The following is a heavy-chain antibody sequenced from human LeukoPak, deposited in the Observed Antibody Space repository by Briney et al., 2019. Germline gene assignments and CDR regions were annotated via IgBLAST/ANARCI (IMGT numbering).Heavy chain of an antibody. CDR2: INPSGGST. CDR3: ARDSCGGDCYDAFDI. Sequence: GASVKVSCKASGYTFTSYYMHWVRQAPGQGLEWMGIINPSGGSTSYAQKFQGRVTMTRDTSTSTVYMELSSLRSEDTAVYYCARDSCGGDCYDAFDIWGQGTMVTVSS. V-gene: IGHV1-46*01. CDR1: GYTFTSYY. J-gene: IGHJ3*02. D-gene: IGHD2-21*02.